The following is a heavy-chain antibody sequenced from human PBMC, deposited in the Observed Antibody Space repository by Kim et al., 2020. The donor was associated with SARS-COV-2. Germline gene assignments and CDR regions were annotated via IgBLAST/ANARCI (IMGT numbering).Heavy chain of an antibody. Sequence: SPTPSLRSRLSVSSDASKNQFSLTLNSVTAADTAVYYCARDLLSASVFEIWGPGTMVTVSS. CDR3: ARDLLSASVFEI. D-gene: IGHD3-10*01. J-gene: IGHJ3*02. V-gene: IGHV4-31*02.